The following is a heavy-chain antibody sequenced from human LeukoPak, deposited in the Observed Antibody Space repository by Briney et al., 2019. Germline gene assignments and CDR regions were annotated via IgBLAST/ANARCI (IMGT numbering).Heavy chain of an antibody. CDR3: AKHLADGSFDY. D-gene: IGHD3-10*01. J-gene: IGHJ4*02. CDR1: GFTFSSYA. V-gene: IGHV3-23*01. Sequence: SGGSLSLSCAASGFTFSSYAMSWVRQAPGKGLEWVSAISGSGGSTYYADSVKGRFTISRDNSKNTLYLQMNSLRAEDTAVYDCAKHLADGSFDYWGQVTLVTVSS. CDR2: ISGSGGST.